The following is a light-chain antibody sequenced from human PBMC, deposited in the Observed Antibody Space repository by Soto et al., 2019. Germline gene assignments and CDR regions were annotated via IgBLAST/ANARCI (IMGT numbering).Light chain of an antibody. CDR3: QQRSSWPLT. V-gene: IGKV3-11*01. J-gene: IGKJ3*01. Sequence: TQSPSTLSASVGDRVTITCRASQGVSRYLAWYQQRPGQTPRLLIYDAFNRATGIPARFSGSGSGTDFTLSISSLEPEDFAVYYCQQRSSWPLTFGPGTTVDI. CDR1: QGVSRY. CDR2: DAF.